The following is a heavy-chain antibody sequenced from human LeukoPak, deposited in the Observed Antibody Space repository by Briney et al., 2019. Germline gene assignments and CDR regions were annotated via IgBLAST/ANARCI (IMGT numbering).Heavy chain of an antibody. D-gene: IGHD3-10*01. J-gene: IGHJ4*02. CDR2: IYYSGST. Sequence: ASETLSLTCTVSGGSISSHYYWIWIRQPPGKGLWCIGSIYYSGSTYYNPSLKSRVTISVDTSKNQFSLKLNSLTAAETAVYYCARQYGSGSSYTPVVDLWGQGTLVTVSS. V-gene: IGHV4-39*01. CDR3: ARQYGSGSSYTPVVDL. CDR1: GGSISSHYY.